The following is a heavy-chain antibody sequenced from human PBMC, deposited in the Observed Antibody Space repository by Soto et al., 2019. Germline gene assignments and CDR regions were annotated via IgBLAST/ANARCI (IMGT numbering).Heavy chain of an antibody. CDR2: IIPMYGPA. CDR3: SRGSPKVRGIIEHWFDP. V-gene: IGHV1-69*01. D-gene: IGHD3-10*01. J-gene: IGHJ5*02. CDR1: GGTFSSYA. Sequence: QVPLVQSGAEVKKPGSSVTVSCKASGGTFSSYAIHWVRQAPGQGLEWMGGIIPMYGPAKYAQRFQGRVTITADESTTTGYMELTRLASPGPAVYYCSRGSPKVRGIIEHWFDPWGHGTLVTVSS.